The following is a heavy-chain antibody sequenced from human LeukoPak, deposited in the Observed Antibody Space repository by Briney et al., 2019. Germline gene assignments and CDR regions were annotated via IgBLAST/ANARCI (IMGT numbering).Heavy chain of an antibody. D-gene: IGHD3-22*01. V-gene: IGHV4-61*02. CDR2: IYTSGST. J-gene: IGHJ1*01. Sequence: SETLSLTCTVSGGSISSGSYYWSWIRQPAGTGLEWIGRIYTSGSTNYNPSLKSRVTISVDTSKNQFSLKLSSVTAADTAVYYCARDGDYYDSSGYYYVRVYFQHWGQGTLVTVSS. CDR3: ARDGDYYDSSGYYYVRVYFQH. CDR1: GGSISSGSYY.